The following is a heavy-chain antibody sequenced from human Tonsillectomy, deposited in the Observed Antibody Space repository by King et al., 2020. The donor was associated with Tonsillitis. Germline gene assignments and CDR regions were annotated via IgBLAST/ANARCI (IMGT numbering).Heavy chain of an antibody. CDR2: ITAYNGNT. CDR1: GYTFTSYG. J-gene: IGHJ5*02. D-gene: IGHD3-9*01. CDR3: AREIPPPKIGYDILTGANNWFDP. Sequence: QLVQSGAEVKKPGASVKVSCKASGYTFTSYGISWVRQAPGQGLEWMGCITAYNGNTNYAQKLQGRVTMTTATSTSTAYMDLRSLRSDDTAVYYCAREIPPPKIGYDILTGANNWFDPWGQGTLVTVSS. V-gene: IGHV1-18*01.